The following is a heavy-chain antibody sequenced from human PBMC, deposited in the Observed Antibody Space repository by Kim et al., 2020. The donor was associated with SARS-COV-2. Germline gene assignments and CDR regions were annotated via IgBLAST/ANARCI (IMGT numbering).Heavy chain of an antibody. CDR1: GFTFSSYA. Sequence: GGSLRLSCAASGFTFSSYAMSWVRQAPGKGLEWVSAISGSGGSTYYPDSVKGRFTISRDNSKNTLYLQMNSLRAEDTAVYYCAKMSRSGPYYDFWSGSDGMDVWGQGTTVTVSS. J-gene: IGHJ6*02. D-gene: IGHD3-3*01. V-gene: IGHV3-23*01. CDR2: ISGSGGST. CDR3: AKMSRSGPYYDFWSGSDGMDV.